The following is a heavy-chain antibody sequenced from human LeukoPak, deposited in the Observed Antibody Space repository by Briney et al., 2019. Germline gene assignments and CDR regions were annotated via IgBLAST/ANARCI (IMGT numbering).Heavy chain of an antibody. D-gene: IGHD3-10*02. CDR3: AKGPPYYYVGAFDI. J-gene: IGHJ3*02. CDR2: ISYDGSNK. V-gene: IGHV3-30*18. CDR1: GFTLSSYG. Sequence: GGSLRLSCAAPGFTLSSYGMHWVRQAPGEGLGWGAVISYDGSNKYYADSVKGRFTISRDNSKNTLYLQMNSLRAEDTAVYYCAKGPPYYYVGAFDIWGQGTMVTVSS.